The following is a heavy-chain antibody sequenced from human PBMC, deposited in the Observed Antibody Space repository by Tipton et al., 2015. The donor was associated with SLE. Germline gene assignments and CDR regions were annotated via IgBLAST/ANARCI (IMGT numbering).Heavy chain of an antibody. CDR2: IWYDGGNK. CDR3: ARNFQMDV. Sequence: SLRLSCAASGFSFNVYSMHWVRQAPGKGLEWVAVIWYDGGNKFYADSVKGRFTISRDNGKSSMYLEMNSLGVADMGLYYCARNFQMDVWGHGTTVIVSS. V-gene: IGHV3-33*01. J-gene: IGHJ6*02. CDR1: GFSFNVYS. D-gene: IGHD2/OR15-2a*01.